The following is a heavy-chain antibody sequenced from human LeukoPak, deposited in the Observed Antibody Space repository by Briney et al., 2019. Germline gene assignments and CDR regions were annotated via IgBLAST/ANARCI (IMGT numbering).Heavy chain of an antibody. CDR3: ARENSGEHNIAVAGTNGMDV. D-gene: IGHD6-19*01. V-gene: IGHV1-69*13. CDR2: IIPIFGTA. CDR1: GGTFSSYA. J-gene: IGHJ6*02. Sequence: ASVKVSCKASGGTFSSYAISWVRQAPGQGLEWMGRIIPIFGTANYAQKFQGRVTITADESTSTAYMELSSLRSEDTAVYYCARENSGEHNIAVAGTNGMDVWGQGTTVTVSS.